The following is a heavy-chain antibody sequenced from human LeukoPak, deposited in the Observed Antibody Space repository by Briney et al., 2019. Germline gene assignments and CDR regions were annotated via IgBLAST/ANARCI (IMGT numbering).Heavy chain of an antibody. Sequence: GGSLRLSCAASGFTFSRHWMSWVRQPPGKGLEWVSYISSSSSYTNYADSVKGRFTISRDNAKNSLYLRMNSLRAEDTAVYYCARVAFSPRGCSYGPPDYWGQGTLVTVSS. J-gene: IGHJ4*02. D-gene: IGHD5-18*01. CDR1: GFTFSRHW. CDR2: ISSSSSYT. CDR3: ARVAFSPRGCSYGPPDY. V-gene: IGHV3-11*05.